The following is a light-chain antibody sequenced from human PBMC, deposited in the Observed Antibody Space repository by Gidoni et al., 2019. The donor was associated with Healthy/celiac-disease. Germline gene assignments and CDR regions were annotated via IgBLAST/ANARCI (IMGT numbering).Light chain of an antibody. CDR2: AAS. Sequence: DIQMTQSPSSLSASVGDRVTITCRASQSISSDLNWYQQKPGKAPKLLIYAASSLQSWVPSRFSGSGSGTDFTLTISSMQPEDFATYYCQQRYSTPLTFXGXTKVEIK. CDR3: QQRYSTPLT. J-gene: IGKJ4*01. CDR1: QSISSD. V-gene: IGKV1-39*01.